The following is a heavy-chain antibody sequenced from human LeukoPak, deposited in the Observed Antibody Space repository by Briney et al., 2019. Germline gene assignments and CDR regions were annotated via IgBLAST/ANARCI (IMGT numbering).Heavy chain of an antibody. J-gene: IGHJ4*02. CDR2: INPNSGGS. CDR3: ARVRFGELAFDY. D-gene: IGHD3-10*01. Sequence: ASVKVSCKAPGYTFTGYYMHWVRQAPGQGLEGMGWINPNSGGSNYAQKFQGRVTMTRDTSISTAYMELRRLTSDDTAVYFCARVRFGELAFDYWGQGTLVTVSS. V-gene: IGHV1-2*02. CDR1: GYTFTGYY.